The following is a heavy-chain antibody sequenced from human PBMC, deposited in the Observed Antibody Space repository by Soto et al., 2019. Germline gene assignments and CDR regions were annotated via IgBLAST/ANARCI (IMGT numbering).Heavy chain of an antibody. CDR1: GFTFSSYG. V-gene: IGHV3-33*01. CDR2: IWYDGSNK. Sequence: GGSLRLSCAASGFTFSSYGMHWVRQAPGKGLEWVAVIWYDGSNKYYADSVKGRFTISRDNSKNTLYLQMNSLRAEDTAVYYCARGGFSSSFFGYWGQGTLVTVSS. CDR3: ARGGFSSSFFGY. D-gene: IGHD6-13*01. J-gene: IGHJ4*02.